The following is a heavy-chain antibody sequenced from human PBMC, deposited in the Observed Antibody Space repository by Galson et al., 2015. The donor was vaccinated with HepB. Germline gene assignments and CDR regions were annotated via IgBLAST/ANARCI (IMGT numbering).Heavy chain of an antibody. CDR1: GFAFGSHT. J-gene: IGHJ4*02. V-gene: IGHV3-23*01. CDR2: ISGHAEKM. CDR3: VKDSHYDFWQGSLFEL. Sequence: SLRLSCAASGFAFGSHTMIWVRQAPGRGLECVSAISGHAEKMYYAESLKGRFTISRDNSKSTVYLQISGLRVDDTAVYYCVKDSHYDFWQGSLFELWGQGTPVTVAS. D-gene: IGHD3-3*01.